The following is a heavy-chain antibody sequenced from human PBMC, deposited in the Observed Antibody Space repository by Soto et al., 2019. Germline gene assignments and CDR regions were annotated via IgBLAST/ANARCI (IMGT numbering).Heavy chain of an antibody. CDR3: AKDYGSSRYFFDY. D-gene: IGHD6-19*01. Sequence: LRLSCAASGFTFSSYSMNWVRQAPGKGLEWVSSISSSSSYIYYADSVKGRFTISRDNAKNSLYLQMNSLRAEDTAVYYCAKDYGSSRYFFDYWGQGALVTVSS. J-gene: IGHJ4*02. V-gene: IGHV3-21*04. CDR1: GFTFSSYS. CDR2: ISSSSSYI.